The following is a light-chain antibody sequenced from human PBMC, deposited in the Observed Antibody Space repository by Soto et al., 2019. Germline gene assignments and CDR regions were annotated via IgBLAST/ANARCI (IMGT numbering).Light chain of an antibody. CDR3: CSHAGRSRYV. J-gene: IGLJ1*01. Sequence: QSVLTQPASVSGSPGQSITISCTGTSADVGSYNLVSWYQQHPGKAPKLIIYEGARRPSGVSYRFSGSKSANTASLTISGLQAEDEADYYCCSHAGRSRYVFGTGTKLT. CDR2: EGA. V-gene: IGLV2-23*01. CDR1: SADVGSYNL.